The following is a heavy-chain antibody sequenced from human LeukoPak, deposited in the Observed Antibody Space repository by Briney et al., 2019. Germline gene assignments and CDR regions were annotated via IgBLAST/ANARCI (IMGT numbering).Heavy chain of an antibody. CDR3: AKKGYYDGSGYYMYYFDH. J-gene: IGHJ4*02. V-gene: IGHV3-74*01. CDR1: EFTFSSYW. CDR2: INTDGSRT. Sequence: PGGSLRLSCEASEFTFSSYWMHWVRQAPGKGLVWVSRINTDGSRTGYADSVKGRFTISRDNAKNTLYLQMNSLRAEDTAVYYCAKKGYYDGSGYYMYYFDHWGQGTLVTVSS. D-gene: IGHD3-22*01.